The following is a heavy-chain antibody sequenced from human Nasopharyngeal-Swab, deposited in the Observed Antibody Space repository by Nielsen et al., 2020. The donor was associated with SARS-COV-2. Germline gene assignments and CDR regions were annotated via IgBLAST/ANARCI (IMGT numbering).Heavy chain of an antibody. J-gene: IGHJ4*02. CDR2: IKSKTDGGTT. CDR3: TTVPGAYCGGDCYSGGY. Sequence: GGSLRLSCAASGFTFSNAWMSWVRQAPGKGLEWVGRIKSKTDGGTTDYAAPVKGRFTISRDDSKNTLYLQMNSLKTEDTAVYYCTTVPGAYCGGDCYSGGYWGQGTLVTVSS. D-gene: IGHD2-21*02. V-gene: IGHV3-15*01. CDR1: GFTFSNAW.